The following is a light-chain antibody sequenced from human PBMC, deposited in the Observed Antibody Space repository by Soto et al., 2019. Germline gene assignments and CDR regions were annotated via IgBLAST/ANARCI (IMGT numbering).Light chain of an antibody. Sequence: EIVMTQSQATLSVSPGERATLSCRASQSVSSKLAWYQQKSGQAPRLLIYGASTRATGIPARFSGSGSGTEFTLTISSLQSEDFAVYYCQQYNNWPPITFGEGTRLEIK. J-gene: IGKJ5*01. V-gene: IGKV3-15*01. CDR3: QQYNNWPPIT. CDR1: QSVSSK. CDR2: GAS.